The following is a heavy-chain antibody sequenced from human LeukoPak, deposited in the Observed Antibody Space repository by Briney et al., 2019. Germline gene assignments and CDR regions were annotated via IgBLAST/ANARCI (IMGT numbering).Heavy chain of an antibody. D-gene: IGHD3-3*01. CDR3: ARSGLFWSGFLRGNWFDP. CDR2: MFHSGST. CDR1: GYSLSSGYY. Sequence: PSETLSLTCSVSGYSLSSGYYWGWIRQPPGEGLEWIGSMFHSGSTNYNPSLKSRVTISVDTSKNQFSLKLSSVTAADTAVYYCARSGLFWSGFLRGNWFDPWGQGTLVTVSS. J-gene: IGHJ5*02. V-gene: IGHV4-38-2*02.